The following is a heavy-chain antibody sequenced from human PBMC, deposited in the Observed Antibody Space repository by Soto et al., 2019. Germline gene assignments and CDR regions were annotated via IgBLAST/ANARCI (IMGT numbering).Heavy chain of an antibody. CDR1: GYTFTSYD. D-gene: IGHD6-13*01. J-gene: IGHJ5*02. Sequence: ASVKVSCKASGYTFTSYDINWVRQATGQGLEWMGWMNPNSGNTGYAQKFQGRVTMTRNTSTSTAYMELSSLRSEDTAVYYCARGGLDSSSWYDSNWFDPWGQGTLVTVSS. V-gene: IGHV1-8*01. CDR3: ARGGLDSSSWYDSNWFDP. CDR2: MNPNSGNT.